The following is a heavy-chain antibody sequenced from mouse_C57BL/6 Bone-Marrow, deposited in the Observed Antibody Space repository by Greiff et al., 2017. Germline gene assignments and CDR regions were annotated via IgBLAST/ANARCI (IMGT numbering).Heavy chain of an antibody. CDR2: IYPGDGDT. CDR3: AKGDRDLLWLRLGYYFDY. V-gene: IGHV1-80*01. J-gene: IGHJ2*01. D-gene: IGHD2-2*01. Sequence: QVQLQQSGAELVKPGASVKISCKASGYAFSSYWMNWVKQRPGKGLEWIGQIYPGDGDTNYNGKFKGKATLTADKSSSTAYMQLSSLTSEDSAVYFCAKGDRDLLWLRLGYYFDYWGQGTTLTVSS. CDR1: GYAFSSYW.